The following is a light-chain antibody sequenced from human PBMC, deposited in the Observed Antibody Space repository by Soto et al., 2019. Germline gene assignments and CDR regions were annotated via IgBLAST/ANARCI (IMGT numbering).Light chain of an antibody. CDR2: KAS. V-gene: IGKV1-5*03. CDR1: QSISTW. Sequence: DIQMTQSPSTLSASVGDRVTITCRASQSISTWLAWYQQKPGKAPKLLIYKASSLEGGVSSRFSGCGSGTEFTLTISSLQADDFANYYCQQYLNRWTFGQGTKVEIK. J-gene: IGKJ1*01. CDR3: QQYLNRWT.